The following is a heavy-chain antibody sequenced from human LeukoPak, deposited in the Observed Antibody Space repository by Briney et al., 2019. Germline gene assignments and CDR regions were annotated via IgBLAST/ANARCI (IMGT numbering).Heavy chain of an antibody. J-gene: IGHJ4*02. D-gene: IGHD3-10*01. CDR3: AREAEVREGDY. Sequence: GASVKVSCKASGYTFTSYYMHWVRQAPGQGLEWMGIINPSGGSTSYAQKFQGRVTMTRDMSTSTVYMELSSLRSEDTAVYYCAREAEVREGDYWGQGTLVTVSS. CDR1: GYTFTSYY. CDR2: INPSGGST. V-gene: IGHV1-46*01.